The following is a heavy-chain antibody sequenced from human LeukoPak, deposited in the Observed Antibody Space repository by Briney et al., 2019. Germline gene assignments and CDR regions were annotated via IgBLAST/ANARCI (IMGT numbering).Heavy chain of an antibody. D-gene: IGHD3-10*01. J-gene: IGHJ5*02. CDR2: IKSDGSST. Sequence: PGGSLRLSCAASGFTFSTYWMHWVRQAPGKGLVWVSRIKSDGSSTIYADSVKGRLTISRDNAKNTLFLQMSSLRVEGTAVYYCAGSFSSNWFDPWGQGTLVTVSS. CDR3: AGSFSSNWFDP. CDR1: GFTFSTYW. V-gene: IGHV3-74*01.